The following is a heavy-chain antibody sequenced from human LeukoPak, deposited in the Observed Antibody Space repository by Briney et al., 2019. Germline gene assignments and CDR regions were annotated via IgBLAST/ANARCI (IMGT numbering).Heavy chain of an antibody. CDR2: LKSNPDGGTA. Sequence: PGGSLGLSCVASGFSFTSSWMTWVRQAPGKGLEWVGRLKSNPDGGTADYAAPVKGRFTISRDDSRNTLYLQMNSLKIEDTAVYYCTTLAYDVHYWGQGTLVTVSS. CDR3: TTLAYDVHY. V-gene: IGHV3-15*01. CDR1: GFSFTSSW. J-gene: IGHJ4*02. D-gene: IGHD3-3*01.